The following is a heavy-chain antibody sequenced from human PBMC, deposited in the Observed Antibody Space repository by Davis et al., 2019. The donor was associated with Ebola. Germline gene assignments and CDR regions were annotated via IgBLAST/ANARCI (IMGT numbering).Heavy chain of an antibody. Sequence: PSETLSLTCAISGDSVSSNSGAWNWIRQAPSRGLEWRGRTYNKYKWYYDYAVSVEGRITINPDTSKNQFSLQLNSMTPEDTALYYCARGWLRGGMDVWGEGTTVTVSS. CDR1: GDSVSSNSGA. CDR3: ARGWLRGGMDV. CDR2: TYNKYKWYY. V-gene: IGHV6-1*01. J-gene: IGHJ6*04. D-gene: IGHD5-18*01.